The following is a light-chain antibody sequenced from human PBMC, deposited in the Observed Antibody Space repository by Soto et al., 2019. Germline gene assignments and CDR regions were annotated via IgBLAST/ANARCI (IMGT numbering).Light chain of an antibody. CDR2: EGS. CDR1: SSDVGSYNL. CDR3: CSYAGSSTPLV. Sequence: QSALTQPASVSGSTGQSITISCTGTSSDVGSYNLVSWYQQHPGKAPKLMIYEGSQRPSGVSNRFSGSQSGNTASLTISGLQAEDEADYYCCSYAGSSTPLVFGTGTKVTVL. V-gene: IGLV2-23*01. J-gene: IGLJ1*01.